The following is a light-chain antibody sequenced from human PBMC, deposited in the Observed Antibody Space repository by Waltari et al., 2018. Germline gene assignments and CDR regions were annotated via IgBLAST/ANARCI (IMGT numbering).Light chain of an antibody. CDR3: QVWEGSSDHYV. Sequence: SYVLTQPASVSVAPGKTARITCEGNNIGGKTVHWYQLRPGQAPVLVVHEDSDRPSGIPERFSGSKSGNTATLTISGVEVGDEGDYYCQVWEGSSDHYVFGTGTAVSV. J-gene: IGLJ1*01. CDR1: NIGGKT. CDR2: EDS. V-gene: IGLV3-21*03.